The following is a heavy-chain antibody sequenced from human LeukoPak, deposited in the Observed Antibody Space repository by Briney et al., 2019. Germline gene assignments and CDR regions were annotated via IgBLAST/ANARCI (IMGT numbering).Heavy chain of an antibody. Sequence: SETLSLTCTVSGGSISSHYWSWIRQPPGKGLEWIGYIYYSGSTNYNPSLKSRVTISVDTSKNQFSLKLSSVTAADTAVYYCAREISEYYDFWSGYYLDWGQGTLVTVSS. CDR2: IYYSGST. CDR1: GGSISSHY. D-gene: IGHD3-3*01. J-gene: IGHJ4*02. CDR3: AREISEYYDFWSGYYLD. V-gene: IGHV4-59*11.